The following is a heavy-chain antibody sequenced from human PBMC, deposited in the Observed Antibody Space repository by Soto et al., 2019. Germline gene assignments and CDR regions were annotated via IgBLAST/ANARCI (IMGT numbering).Heavy chain of an antibody. V-gene: IGHV3-33*01. D-gene: IGHD2-2*01. CDR2: IWYDGSNK. CDR1: GFTFSSYG. J-gene: IGHJ4*02. Sequence: ESGGGVVQPGRSLRLSCAASGFTFSSYGMHWVRQAPGKGLEWVAVIWYDGSNKYYADSVKGRFTISRDNSKNTLYLQMNSLRAEDTAVYYCARDLHEGCSSTSCKDYWGQGTLVTVSS. CDR3: ARDLHEGCSSTSCKDY.